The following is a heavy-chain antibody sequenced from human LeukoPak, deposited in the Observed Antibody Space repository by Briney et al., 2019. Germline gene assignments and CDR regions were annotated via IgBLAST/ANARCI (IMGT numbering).Heavy chain of an antibody. CDR2: IYPGDSDT. D-gene: IGHD4-11*01. CDR3: ATLYSNYPNWFDP. CDR1: GYRFTSYW. J-gene: IGHJ5*02. Sequence: GESLKISCRGSGYRFTSYWIGWVRQMPGKGLEWMGIIYPGDSDTRYSPSFQGQVTISADKSISTAYLQWSSLKASDTAMYYCATLYSNYPNWFDPWGQGTLVTVSS. V-gene: IGHV5-51*01.